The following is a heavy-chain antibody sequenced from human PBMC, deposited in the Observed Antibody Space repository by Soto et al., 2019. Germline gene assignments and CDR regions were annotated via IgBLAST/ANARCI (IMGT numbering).Heavy chain of an antibody. CDR2: INPSGGST. J-gene: IGHJ6*02. D-gene: IGHD6-13*01. Sequence: ASVKVSCKASGYTFTSYYMHWVRQAPGQGLEWMGIINPSGGSTSYAQKFQGRVTMTRDTSTSTVYMELSSLRSEDTAVYYCAREAQQLVRDSYYYYGMDVWGQGTTVTVSS. V-gene: IGHV1-46*03. CDR1: GYTFTSYY. CDR3: AREAQQLVRDSYYYYGMDV.